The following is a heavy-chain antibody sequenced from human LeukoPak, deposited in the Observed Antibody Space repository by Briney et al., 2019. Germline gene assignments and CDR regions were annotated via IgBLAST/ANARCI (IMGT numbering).Heavy chain of an antibody. CDR2: INPSGGST. J-gene: IGHJ4*02. Sequence: AALVKVSCKASGYTFTSYYMHWVRQAPGQGLEWMGIINPSGGSTSYAQKFQGRVTMTRDMSTSTVYMGLSSLRSEDTAVYYCASADYGDYVLGYWGQGTLVTVSS. D-gene: IGHD4-17*01. CDR3: ASADYGDYVLGY. CDR1: GYTFTSYY. V-gene: IGHV1-46*01.